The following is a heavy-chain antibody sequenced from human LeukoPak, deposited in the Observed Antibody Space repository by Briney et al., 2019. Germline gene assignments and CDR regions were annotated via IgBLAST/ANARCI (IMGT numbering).Heavy chain of an antibody. J-gene: IGHJ3*02. CDR2: ISYDGSNK. V-gene: IGHV3-30*04. D-gene: IGHD2-21*02. CDR1: GFTFSSYA. Sequence: GGSLRLSCAASGFTFSSYAMHWVRQAPGKGLEWVAVISYDGSNKYYADSVKGRFTISRDNSKNTLYLQMNSLRAEDTAVYYCARGGLGAVAYCGGDCYLAFDIWGQGTMVTVSS. CDR3: ARGGLGAVAYCGGDCYLAFDI.